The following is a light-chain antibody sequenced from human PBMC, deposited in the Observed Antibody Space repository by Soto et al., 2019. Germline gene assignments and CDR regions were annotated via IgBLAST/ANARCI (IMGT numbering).Light chain of an antibody. Sequence: EIVLTQSPGTLSLSPGERATLSCRASQSVSSSFLAWYQQKPGQAPRLLIYAASSRATGVPDRFSGSGSGTDFTFTISTLEPEDLAVDYCQQYGSSPQTFGQGTNVEVK. J-gene: IGKJ1*01. V-gene: IGKV3-20*01. CDR1: QSVSSSF. CDR3: QQYGSSPQT. CDR2: AAS.